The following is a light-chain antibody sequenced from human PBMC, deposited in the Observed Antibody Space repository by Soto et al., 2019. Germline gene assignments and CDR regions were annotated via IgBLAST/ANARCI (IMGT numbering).Light chain of an antibody. CDR3: QQRSNFPLT. J-gene: IGKJ4*01. V-gene: IGKV3-11*01. CDR2: DAS. Sequence: EIVLTQSPATVSLSPGERATLSCRTSQSVSSYLAWYQQKPGQAPRLLIYDASSRATGIPARFSGSGSGTDFTLTISSLEPEDFVVYYCQQRSNFPLTFGGGTKVEIK. CDR1: QSVSSY.